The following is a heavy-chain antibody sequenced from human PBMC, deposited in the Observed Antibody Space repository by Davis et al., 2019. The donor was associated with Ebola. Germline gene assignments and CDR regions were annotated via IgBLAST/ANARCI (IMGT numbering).Heavy chain of an antibody. J-gene: IGHJ4*02. CDR3: TTQWLVLFARDY. Sequence: GGSLRLSCAASGFTFSSYAMRWVRQAPGKGLEWVSAISGSGGSTYYADSVKGRFTISRDDSKNTAYLQMNSLKTEDTAVYYCTTQWLVLFARDYWGQGTLVTVSS. CDR1: GFTFSSYA. D-gene: IGHD6-19*01. V-gene: IGHV3-23*01. CDR2: ISGSGGST.